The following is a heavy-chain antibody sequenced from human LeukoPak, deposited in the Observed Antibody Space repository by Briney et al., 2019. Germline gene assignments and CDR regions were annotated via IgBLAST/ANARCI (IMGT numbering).Heavy chain of an antibody. J-gene: IGHJ4*02. CDR3: ARDLGFGAPDDS. D-gene: IGHD3-10*01. Sequence: PGRSLRLSCLASGFTFSRYGFHWVRQAPGKGPEWVAGVRYDGTGELFADSVRGRFTLSRDNSNNAVYLQMNGLRTEDTAVYYCARDLGFGAPDDSWGQGTLVTVSS. V-gene: IGHV3-30*03. CDR1: GFTFSRYG. CDR2: VRYDGTGE.